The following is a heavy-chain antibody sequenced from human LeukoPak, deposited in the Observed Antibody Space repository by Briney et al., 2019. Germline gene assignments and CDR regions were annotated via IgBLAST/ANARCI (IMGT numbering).Heavy chain of an antibody. CDR2: IYYSGST. D-gene: IGHD3-22*01. V-gene: IGHV4-39*01. CDR1: GGSICSSSDY. CDR3: ARHYYDKDYFDY. J-gene: IGHJ4*02. Sequence: ASETLSLTCTVSGGSICSSSDYWGWIRQPPGKGLEWIGSIYYSGSTYYNPSLKSRVTISVDTSKNQFSLKLSSVTAADTAVYYCARHYYDKDYFDYWGQGTLVTVSS.